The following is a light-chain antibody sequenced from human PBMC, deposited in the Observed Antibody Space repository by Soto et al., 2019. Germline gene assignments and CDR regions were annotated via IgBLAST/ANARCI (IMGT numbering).Light chain of an antibody. CDR3: QQYNQWPSWT. CDR2: GAS. V-gene: IGKV3-15*01. CDR1: EDVGSN. J-gene: IGKJ1*01. Sequence: EIVMTQSPDTLSLSPGERVTLSCRASEDVGSNLAWYQQKVGQVPMLVIYGASSRAAGMLARFIASGSGTEFTLIIISLQSEDFGVYYCQQYNQWPSWTFGQGTRVDI.